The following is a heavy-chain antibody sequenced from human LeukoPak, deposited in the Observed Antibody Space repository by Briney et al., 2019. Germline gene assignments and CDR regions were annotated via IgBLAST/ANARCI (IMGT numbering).Heavy chain of an antibody. D-gene: IGHD1-1*01. Sequence: ASVKVSCKASGYTFTGYYMHWVRQAPGQGLEWMGWINPNSGGTNYAQKFQGRVTMTRDTSISTAYMELSRLRSDDTAVYYCASFLLTTSTYYMDVWGKGTTVTVSS. CDR3: ASFLLTTSTYYMDV. CDR1: GYTFTGYY. V-gene: IGHV1-2*02. J-gene: IGHJ6*03. CDR2: INPNSGGT.